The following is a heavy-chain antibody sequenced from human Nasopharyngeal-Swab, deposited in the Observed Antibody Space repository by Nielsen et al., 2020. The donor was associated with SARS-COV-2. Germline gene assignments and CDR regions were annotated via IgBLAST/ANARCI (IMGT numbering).Heavy chain of an antibody. CDR3: AKDKPVVPAAFVPNAFDI. V-gene: IGHV3-30*18. J-gene: IGHJ3*02. CDR2: ISYDGSNK. Sequence: WIRQPPGKGLEWVAVISYDGSNKYYADSVKGRLTISRDNSKNTLYLQMNSLRAEDTAVYYCAKDKPVVPAAFVPNAFDIWGQGTMVTVSS. D-gene: IGHD2-2*01.